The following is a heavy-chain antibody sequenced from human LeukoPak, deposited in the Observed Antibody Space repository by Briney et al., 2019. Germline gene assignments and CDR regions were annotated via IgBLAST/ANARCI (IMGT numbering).Heavy chain of an antibody. CDR2: MHFSGAT. Sequence: SETLSLTCTVSGDSIGRYFWSWIRQSPTKGVEWLGYMHFSGATNYNPSLKSRVTISVDTSKKEFSLKLTSVTAADTADYFCARDTGDYPYYFDYWGQGILVTVSS. V-gene: IGHV4-59*01. D-gene: IGHD3-9*01. J-gene: IGHJ4*02. CDR1: GDSIGRYF. CDR3: ARDTGDYPYYFDY.